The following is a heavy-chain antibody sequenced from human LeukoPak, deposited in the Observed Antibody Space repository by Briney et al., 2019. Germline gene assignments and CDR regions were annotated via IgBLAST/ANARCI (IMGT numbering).Heavy chain of an antibody. CDR3: ARRRYCSSTSCYTSVQSYYYYGMDV. V-gene: IGHV3-11*01. CDR1: GFTFSDYY. D-gene: IGHD2-2*02. Sequence: PGGSLRLSCAASGFTFSDYYMSWIRQAPGKGLEWASYISSSGSTIYYADSVKGRLTISRDNAKNSLYLQMNSLRAEDTAVYYCARRRYCSSTSCYTSVQSYYYYGMDVWGQGTTVTVSS. CDR2: ISSSGSTI. J-gene: IGHJ6*02.